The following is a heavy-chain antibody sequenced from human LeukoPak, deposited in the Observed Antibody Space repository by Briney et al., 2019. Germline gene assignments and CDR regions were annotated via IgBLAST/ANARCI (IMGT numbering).Heavy chain of an antibody. V-gene: IGHV3-48*01. CDR2: INSDTI. Sequence: PGGSLRLSCAASGFTFSTYSMNWVRQAPGQGLEWVSYINSDTIWYADSVKGRFTISRDNAKNSLFLQMNSLRAEDTAVYYCARDRDWGFDYWGQGTLVPVSS. CDR1: GFTFSTYS. CDR3: ARDRDWGFDY. D-gene: IGHD7-27*01. J-gene: IGHJ4*02.